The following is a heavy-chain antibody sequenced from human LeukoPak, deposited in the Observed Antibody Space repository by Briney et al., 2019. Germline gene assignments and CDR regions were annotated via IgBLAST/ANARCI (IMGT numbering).Heavy chain of an antibody. CDR1: GGSFSGYY. CDR3: ARGGRWLQLRAFDS. J-gene: IGHJ4*02. D-gene: IGHD5-24*01. V-gene: IGHV4-34*01. CDR2: INHSGGT. Sequence: WETLSLTCAVYGGSFSGYYWSWIRQPPGKGLEWIGEINHSGGTNYNTSLKSRVTISVDTPKNQFSLKLSSVTAADTAVYYCARGGRWLQLRAFDSWGQGTLASVSS.